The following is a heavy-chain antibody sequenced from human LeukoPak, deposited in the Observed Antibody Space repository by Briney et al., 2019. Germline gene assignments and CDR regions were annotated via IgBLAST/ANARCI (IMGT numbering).Heavy chain of an antibody. Sequence: SETLSLTCTVSGGSISSYYWSWIRQPPGKGLEWIGEINHSGSTNYNPSLKSRVTISVDTSKNQFSLKLSSVTAADTAVYYCARGRLFDYWGQGTQVTVSS. V-gene: IGHV4-34*01. CDR2: INHSGST. D-gene: IGHD2-21*02. CDR3: ARGRLFDY. J-gene: IGHJ4*02. CDR1: GGSISSYY.